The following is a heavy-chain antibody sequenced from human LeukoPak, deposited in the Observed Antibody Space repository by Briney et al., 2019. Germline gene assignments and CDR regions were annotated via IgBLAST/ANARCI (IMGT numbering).Heavy chain of an antibody. CDR2: IYYTEIT. Sequence: PSETLSLTCSVSGGSINSFYWSWIRQPPGGGLEWIGYIYYTEITNYNSSLKSRVTVSVDASKNQFSLWLSSVTAADTAVYYCARLARLTLIRGVTGYHSLDVWGKGTKVTVSS. CDR3: ARLARLTLIRGVTGYHSLDV. CDR1: GGSINSFY. V-gene: IGHV4-59*01. J-gene: IGHJ6*04. D-gene: IGHD3-10*01.